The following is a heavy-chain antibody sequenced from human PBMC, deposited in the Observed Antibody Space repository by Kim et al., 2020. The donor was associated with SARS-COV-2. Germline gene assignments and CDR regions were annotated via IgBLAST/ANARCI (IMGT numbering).Heavy chain of an antibody. Sequence: GGSLRLSCAASGFTFSSYWMSWVRQAPGKGLEWVANIKEDGSDKYYVYSVKGRFIISRDNAKNSLYLQMSSLRAEDTAVYYCARDDGARTVDYWGQGTLVTVSS. J-gene: IGHJ4*02. CDR2: IKEDGSDK. V-gene: IGHV3-7*03. D-gene: IGHD3-16*01. CDR1: GFTFSSYW. CDR3: ARDDGARTVDY.